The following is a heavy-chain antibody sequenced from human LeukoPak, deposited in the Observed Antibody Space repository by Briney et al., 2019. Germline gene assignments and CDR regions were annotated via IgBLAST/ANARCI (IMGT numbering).Heavy chain of an antibody. CDR1: GFTFSSDW. D-gene: IGHD5-24*01. CDR2: IKQDGSEK. CDR3: ARDKRRDYFDY. J-gene: IGHJ4*02. Sequence: GGSLRLSCAAPGFTFSSDWMSWVRQAPGKGLERVANIKQDGSEKYYVDSVKGRFTISRDNAKNSLYLQMNSRRAEDTAVYYCARDKRRDYFDYWGQGTLVTVSS. V-gene: IGHV3-7*01.